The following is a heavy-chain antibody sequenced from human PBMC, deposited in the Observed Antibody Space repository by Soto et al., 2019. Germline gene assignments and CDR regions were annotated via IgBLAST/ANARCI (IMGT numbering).Heavy chain of an antibody. V-gene: IGHV4-30-4*01. J-gene: IGHJ4*02. CDR2: VYYSGNT. CDR1: GGSISSGDYY. CDR3: GSDCRSSSDN. Sequence: QVQLQESGPGLLKPSQTLSLTCTVSGGSISSGDYYWSWIRQSPGKGLEWIGHVYYSGNTDYNPSLKSRVSISVDTAKNQFSLNLSSVTAADTAVYYCGSDCRSSSDNWGQGTLVTVSS. D-gene: IGHD6-6*01.